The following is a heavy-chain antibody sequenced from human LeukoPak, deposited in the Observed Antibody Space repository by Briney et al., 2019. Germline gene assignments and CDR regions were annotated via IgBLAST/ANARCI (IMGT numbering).Heavy chain of an antibody. CDR1: GYSFTSYW. V-gene: IGHV5-51*01. Sequence: GESLKISCRGSGYSFTSYWIGWVRQMPGKGLEWMGIIYPGDSDTRYSPSSQGQVTISADKSINTAYLQWTSLKASDTAMYYCARIFSSGWLFDYWGQGTLVAVSS. J-gene: IGHJ4*02. CDR3: ARIFSSGWLFDY. D-gene: IGHD6-19*01. CDR2: IYPGDSDT.